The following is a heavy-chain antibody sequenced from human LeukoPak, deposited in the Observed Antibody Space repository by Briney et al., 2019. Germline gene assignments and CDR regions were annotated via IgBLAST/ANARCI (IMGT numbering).Heavy chain of an antibody. CDR3: ARGVTRYNWFNP. D-gene: IGHD4-23*01. CDR1: GYRFSANW. J-gene: IGHJ5*02. CDR2: IYPADSET. V-gene: IGHV5-51*01. Sequence: GESLKISCQSFGYRFSANWIGWVRQMPGKGLEWMGIIYPADSETYYSPSFQGQLTISAHNSISTTYRQGSSVKASDSAMYYCARGVTRYNWFNPWGEGTLVT.